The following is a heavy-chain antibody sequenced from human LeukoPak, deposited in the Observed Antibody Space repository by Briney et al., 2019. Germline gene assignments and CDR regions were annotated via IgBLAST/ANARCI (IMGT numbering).Heavy chain of an antibody. Sequence: GGSLRLSCAASGFTFSSYEVIWVRQAPGKGPEWVSYMSSSGTTIHYVDSVKGRFRNSRDNAKNTVYLEMNSLRSEDTAAYYCARSLIPLGMDVWGQGTTVTVSS. D-gene: IGHD2-21*01. CDR1: GFTFSSYE. CDR2: MSSSGTTI. J-gene: IGHJ6*02. V-gene: IGHV3-48*03. CDR3: ARSLIPLGMDV.